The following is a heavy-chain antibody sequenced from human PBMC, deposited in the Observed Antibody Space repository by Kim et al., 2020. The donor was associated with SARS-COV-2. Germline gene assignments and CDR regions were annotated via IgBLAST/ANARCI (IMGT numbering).Heavy chain of an antibody. CDR3: ARGRLQMDY. CDR2: INHSGST. J-gene: IGHJ4*02. V-gene: IGHV4-34*01. D-gene: IGHD4-4*01. CDR1: GGSFSGYY. Sequence: SETLSLTCAVYGGSFSGYYWSWIRPPPGKGLEWIGEINHSGSTNYNPAFKSRVTISVDTAKNQFSLKLRSVTAADTAVYYCARGRLQMDYWGQGTLVTVSS.